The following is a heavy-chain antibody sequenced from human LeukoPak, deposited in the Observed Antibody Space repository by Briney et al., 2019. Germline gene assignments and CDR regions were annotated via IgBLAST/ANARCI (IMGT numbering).Heavy chain of an antibody. D-gene: IGHD4-17*01. Sequence: GGSLRLSCAASKFTFSDYTMNWVRQAPGKGLEWVSSISSTGSYIYYADSVKGRFTISRDNAKNSLYLQMNSLRAEDTAVYYCTRDSPYDYYYYYGMDVWGQGTTVTVSS. V-gene: IGHV3-21*01. J-gene: IGHJ6*02. CDR3: TRDSPYDYYYYYGMDV. CDR1: KFTFSDYT. CDR2: ISSTGSYI.